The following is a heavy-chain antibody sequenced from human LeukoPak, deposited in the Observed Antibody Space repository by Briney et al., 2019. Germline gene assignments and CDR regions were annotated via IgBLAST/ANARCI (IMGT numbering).Heavy chain of an antibody. D-gene: IGHD2-21*02. CDR2: IYHSGST. J-gene: IGHJ4*02. Sequence: SETLSLTCAVSGGSISSSNWWSWVRQPPGKGLEWIGEIYHSGSTNYNPSLKSRVTISVDKSKNQFSLKLSSVTAADTAVYYCARDPGPCGGDCYSSWGQGTLVTVSS. V-gene: IGHV4-4*02. CDR1: GGSISSSNW. CDR3: ARDPGPCGGDCYSS.